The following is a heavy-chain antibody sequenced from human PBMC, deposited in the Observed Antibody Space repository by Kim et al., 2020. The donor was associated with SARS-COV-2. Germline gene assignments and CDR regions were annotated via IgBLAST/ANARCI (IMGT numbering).Heavy chain of an antibody. Sequence: SETPSLTCTVSGGSISSFYWSWVRQPPGKVLEWVAFLSYDGNTNYNPSLNSRVTISRDTSKNQFSLRVTSVSAADTSVYFCARTAPRRSSTAYYFYGLDV. J-gene: IGHJ6*01. CDR3: ARTAPRRSSTAYYFYGLDV. CDR2: LSYDGNT. CDR1: GGSISSFY. D-gene: IGHD3-22*01. V-gene: IGHV4-59*01.